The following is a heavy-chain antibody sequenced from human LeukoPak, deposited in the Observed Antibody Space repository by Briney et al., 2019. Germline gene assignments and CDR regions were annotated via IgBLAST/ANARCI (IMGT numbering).Heavy chain of an antibody. CDR1: GFTVSSNY. CDR2: IKQDGSEK. Sequence: GGSLRLSCAASGFTVSSNYMSWVRQAPGKGLEWVANIKQDGSEKYYVDSVKGRFTISRDNAKNSLYLQMNSLRAEDTAVYYCARCHGSGSYYNVFGYWGQGTLVTVSS. D-gene: IGHD3-10*01. J-gene: IGHJ4*02. CDR3: ARCHGSGSYYNVFGY. V-gene: IGHV3-7*05.